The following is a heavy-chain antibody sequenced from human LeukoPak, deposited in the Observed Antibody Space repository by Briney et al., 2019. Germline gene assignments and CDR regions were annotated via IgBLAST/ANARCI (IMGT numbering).Heavy chain of an antibody. CDR3: ARDPSIAARPPWFDP. CDR1: GYTFTSYG. Sequence: GASVKVSCKASGYTFTSYGISWVRQAPGQGLEWMGWISAYNGNTNYAQKLQGRVTMTTDTSTSTAYMELRSLRSDDTAVYYCARDPSIAARPPWFDPWGQGTLVTVSS. V-gene: IGHV1-18*01. CDR2: ISAYNGNT. D-gene: IGHD6-6*01. J-gene: IGHJ5*02.